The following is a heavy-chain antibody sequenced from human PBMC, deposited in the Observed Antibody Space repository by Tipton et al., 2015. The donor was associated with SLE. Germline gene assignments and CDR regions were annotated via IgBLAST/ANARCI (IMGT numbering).Heavy chain of an antibody. Sequence: TLSLTCAVYGGSFSGYYWSWIRQPPGKGLEWIGEINHSGRTNYNPSLKSRVTLSVDTSKNQFSLKLSSVTAADTAVYYCARRRVSHAFDIWGQGTLVTVSS. CDR2: INHSGRT. J-gene: IGHJ4*02. CDR1: GGSFSGYY. CDR3: ARRRVSHAFDI. D-gene: IGHD3-16*01. V-gene: IGHV4-34*01.